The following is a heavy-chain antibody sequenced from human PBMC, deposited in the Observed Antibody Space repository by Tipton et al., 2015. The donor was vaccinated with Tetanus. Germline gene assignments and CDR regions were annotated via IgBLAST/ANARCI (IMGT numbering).Heavy chain of an antibody. CDR2: ISYSGST. Sequence: LRLSCTVSGGSVRSGSYYWNWIRQPPGKGLEWIGYISYSGSTNSNYSLKSRITISQDTSKNQFSLKLTSVTAADTAVYYCARGTDDYWGQGTLVTVSS. CDR1: GGSVRSGSYY. J-gene: IGHJ4*02. CDR3: ARGTDDY. D-gene: IGHD2-2*01. V-gene: IGHV4-61*01.